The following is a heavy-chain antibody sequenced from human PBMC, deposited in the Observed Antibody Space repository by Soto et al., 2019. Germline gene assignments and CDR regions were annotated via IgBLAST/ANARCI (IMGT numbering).Heavy chain of an antibody. V-gene: IGHV1-2*02. J-gene: IGHJ3*01. CDR1: EYSFTGYY. CDR3: ARDTRWDTETTKKALDL. CDR2: INPISGGI. D-gene: IGHD4-4*01. Sequence: ASGKVSCKASEYSFTGYYMHWVRQAPGQGLEWVGWINPISGGIHYAQKFQGRVTVTRDTSTGTAYMELSSLRSDDTAMYYCARDTRWDTETTKKALDLWGPVTMFTVSS.